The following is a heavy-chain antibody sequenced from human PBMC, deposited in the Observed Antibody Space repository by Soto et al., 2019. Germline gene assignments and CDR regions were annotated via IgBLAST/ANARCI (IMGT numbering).Heavy chain of an antibody. V-gene: IGHV3-30*18. J-gene: IGHJ6*02. CDR1: GYSFSNYG. D-gene: IGHD3-3*01. Sequence: QAQLVESGGGVVQPGRSLRLSCEASGYSFSNYGMHWVRQAPGKGLEWVAAISYDGITKYYSDSLKGRFTISKDNSKNTLYLEMNSLRPEDPAVYYLAKDMTRFLAWPNCFRGLDVWGQGTTVTVSS. CDR2: ISYDGITK. CDR3: AKDMTRFLAWPNCFRGLDV.